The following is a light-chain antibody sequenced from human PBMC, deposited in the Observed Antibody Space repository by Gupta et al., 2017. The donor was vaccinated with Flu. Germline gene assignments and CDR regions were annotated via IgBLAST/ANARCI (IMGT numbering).Light chain of an antibody. J-gene: IGLJ1*01. Sequence: TISCSGTSSDVGGHKYVSWYQHYPGKAPRLIIYDVIDRASGVSDRFSGSKSGNTASLTIPGLQAEDEADYDCCAFRRTTTSSYVFGTGTTVTVL. V-gene: IGLV2-14*03. CDR2: DVI. CDR3: CAFRRTTTSSYV. CDR1: SSDVGGHKY.